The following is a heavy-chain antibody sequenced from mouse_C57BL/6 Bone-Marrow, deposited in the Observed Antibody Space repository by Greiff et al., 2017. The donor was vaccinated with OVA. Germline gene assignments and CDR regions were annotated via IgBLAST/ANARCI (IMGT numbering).Heavy chain of an antibody. V-gene: IGHV5-12*01. CDR2: ISNGGGST. CDR3: ARRYAMDY. Sequence: EVMLVESGGGLVQPGGSLKLSCAASGFTFSDFYMYWIRQTPEKRLEWVAYISNGGGSTYYPDTVKGRFTISRDNAKTTLYLQMSRLKSEDTAMYYCARRYAMDYWGQGTSVTVSS. J-gene: IGHJ4*01. CDR1: GFTFSDFY.